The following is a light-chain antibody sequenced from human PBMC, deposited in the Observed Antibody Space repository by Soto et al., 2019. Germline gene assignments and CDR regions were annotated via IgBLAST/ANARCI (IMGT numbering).Light chain of an antibody. V-gene: IGKV3-15*01. CDR3: HQYNNWPPVT. Sequence: DIVMTQSAAILCVSPGERAILXCRASQSVSSNLAWYQQKSGKAPRRLIFGASTRATGIQARLSGSGSGKEFTLNISSLHSADFAVYYCHQYNNWPPVTFGGGTKVDIK. CDR1: QSVSSN. J-gene: IGKJ4*01. CDR2: GAS.